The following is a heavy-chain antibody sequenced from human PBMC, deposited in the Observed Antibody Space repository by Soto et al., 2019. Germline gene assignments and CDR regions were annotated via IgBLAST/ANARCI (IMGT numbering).Heavy chain of an antibody. CDR2: INTKTGGT. V-gene: IGHV1-2*02. D-gene: IGHD4-17*01. Sequence: QVHLVQSGAEVKKPGASVKVSCKASGYSFIDYYMHWVRQAPGQGLEWMGWINTKTGGTNYAQRVPGRVTMTGDTSINTAYLELSRLRSDATDVYYCARVGPTVWFDPWGQGTVVTVSS. J-gene: IGHJ5*02. CDR3: ARVGPTVWFDP. CDR1: GYSFIDYY.